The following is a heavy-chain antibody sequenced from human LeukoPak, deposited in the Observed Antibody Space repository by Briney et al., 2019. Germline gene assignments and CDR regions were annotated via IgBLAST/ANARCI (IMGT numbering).Heavy chain of an antibody. CDR2: ITGSGTSI. V-gene: IGHV3-23*01. CDR1: GFPFSSYA. D-gene: IGHD2-2*01. CDR3: AKSTLGDY. Sequence: GSLRLSCAASGFPFSSYAMSWVRQAPGKGLEWVSGITGSGTSIYYADSVKGRFTISRDNSKKTLYLQMNSLRAEDTAVYYCAKSTLGDYWGQGTLVTVSS. J-gene: IGHJ4*02.